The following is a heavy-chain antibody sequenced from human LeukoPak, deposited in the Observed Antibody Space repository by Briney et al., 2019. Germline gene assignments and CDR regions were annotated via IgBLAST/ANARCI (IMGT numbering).Heavy chain of an antibody. J-gene: IGHJ4*02. Sequence: GALRLSCVTSGLNVKNNYMFWVRQSPVKGLEWVSIIYSGGNTFYADSMKGRFTISRDNSKNTLYLQMTSLRAEDTAVYYCARRAGAYSHPYDYWGQGTLVTVSS. CDR1: GLNVKNNY. D-gene: IGHD4/OR15-4a*01. V-gene: IGHV3-53*01. CDR2: IYSGGNT. CDR3: ARRAGAYSHPYDY.